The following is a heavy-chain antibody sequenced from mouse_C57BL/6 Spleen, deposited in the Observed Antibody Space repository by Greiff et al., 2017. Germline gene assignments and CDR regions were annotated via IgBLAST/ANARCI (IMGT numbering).Heavy chain of an antibody. V-gene: IGHV1-50*01. CDR1: GYTFTSYW. D-gene: IGHD1-1*01. J-gene: IGHJ4*01. CDR2: IDPSDSDT. Sequence: QVQLQQPGAELVKPGASVKLSCKASGYTFTSYWMQWVKQRPGPGLEWIGEIDPSDSDTNYNQKFKGKATLTVDTSSSTAYMQLSRLTSEDSAVYYCATVVAHYYAMDYWGQGTSVTVSS. CDR3: ATVVAHYYAMDY.